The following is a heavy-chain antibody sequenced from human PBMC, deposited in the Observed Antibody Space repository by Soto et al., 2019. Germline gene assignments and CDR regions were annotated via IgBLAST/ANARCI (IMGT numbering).Heavy chain of an antibody. CDR1: GFTFSGHT. V-gene: IGHV3-21*01. J-gene: IGHJ4*02. D-gene: IGHD3-10*01. CDR2: VSSSSSYI. Sequence: EVQLVESGGGLVKPGGSLRLSCAASGFTFSGHTINWVRQAPGKGLVWVSSVSSSSSYIYYADSVKGRFTVSRNNAENSLYLQRNSLRAEDTAIYYCERCMGFDVSGYAFFDSWGQGTLVTVSP. CDR3: ERCMGFDVSGYAFFDS.